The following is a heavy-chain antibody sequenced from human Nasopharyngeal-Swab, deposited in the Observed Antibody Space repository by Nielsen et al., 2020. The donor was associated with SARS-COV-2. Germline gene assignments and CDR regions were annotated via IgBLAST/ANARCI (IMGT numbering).Heavy chain of an antibody. V-gene: IGHV3-23*01. D-gene: IGHD2-15*01. CDR3: AKGTLGFCRGGSCYPLDS. CDR2: ITADGAAT. J-gene: IGHJ4*02. Sequence: ESLKISCVVSGFTFRSYAMTWVRLAPGKGLELVSVITADGAATAYVDSVKGRFTISRDNSKNTLYLQMNGLRAEDTALYYCAKGTLGFCRGGSCYPLDSWGQGTLVTVSS. CDR1: GFTFRSYA.